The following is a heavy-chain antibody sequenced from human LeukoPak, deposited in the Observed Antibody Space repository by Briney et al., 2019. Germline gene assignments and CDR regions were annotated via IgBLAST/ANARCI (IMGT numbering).Heavy chain of an antibody. Sequence: GGSLRLSCEVSGFTFTKYAMNWLRQAPGKGLEWVGFIRSKAYGGTTEYAASVKGRFTISRDDSKSIAYLQMNSLRTEDTAVYYCTREHSSGWLYYYYYMDVWGKGTTVTVSS. CDR2: IRSKAYGGTT. CDR3: TREHSSGWLYYYYYMDV. CDR1: GFTFTKYA. D-gene: IGHD6-19*01. V-gene: IGHV3-49*03. J-gene: IGHJ6*03.